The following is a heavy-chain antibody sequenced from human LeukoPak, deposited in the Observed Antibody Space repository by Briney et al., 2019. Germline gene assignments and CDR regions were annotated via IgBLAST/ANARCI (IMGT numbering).Heavy chain of an antibody. CDR1: GYTLTELS. Sequence: GASVKVSCKVSGYTLTELSMHWVRQAPGKGLEWMGGFDPEYGETLYAQKLQGRVTMTTDTSTSTAYMELRSLRSDDTAVYYCARGTSYYFDYWGQGTLVTVSS. D-gene: IGHD1-7*01. CDR3: ARGTSYYFDY. J-gene: IGHJ4*02. V-gene: IGHV1-24*01. CDR2: FDPEYGET.